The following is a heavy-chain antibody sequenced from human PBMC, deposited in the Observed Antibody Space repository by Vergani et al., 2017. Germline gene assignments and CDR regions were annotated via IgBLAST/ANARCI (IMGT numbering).Heavy chain of an antibody. J-gene: IGHJ6*03. CDR1: GFTFNNYK. CDR2: ISSRSDTT. CDR3: ARVAVTPPHDYYYYMDV. Sequence: EVQLVESGGDLVQPGGSLRLSCEVSGFTFNNYKMKWVRQAPGKGLEWIAYISSRSDTTFYADSVKGRFTISRDNAKNSLYLQMNRLRDEDTGVYYCARVAVTPPHDYYYYMDVWCKGTTVTVSS. V-gene: IGHV3-48*02. D-gene: IGHD2-15*01.